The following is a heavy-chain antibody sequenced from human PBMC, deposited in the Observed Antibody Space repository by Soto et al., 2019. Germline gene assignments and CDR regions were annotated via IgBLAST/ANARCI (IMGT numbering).Heavy chain of an antibody. CDR1: GGSIRSGGYY. V-gene: IGHV4-31*03. Sequence: SQTLSLTCTVSGGSIRSGGYYWSWIRQHPGKGLEWIGYIYYSGSTYYNPSLKSRVTISVDTSKNQFSLKLSSVTAADTAVYYCAREGGYANWFDPWGQGTLVTVSS. D-gene: IGHD5-12*01. J-gene: IGHJ5*02. CDR2: IYYSGST. CDR3: AREGGYANWFDP.